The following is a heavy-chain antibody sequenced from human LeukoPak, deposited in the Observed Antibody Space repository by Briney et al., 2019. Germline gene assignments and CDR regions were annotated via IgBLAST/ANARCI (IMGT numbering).Heavy chain of an antibody. CDR3: AKDRSYGDYYFDY. V-gene: IGHV3-30*18. CDR1: GFTFSSYG. Sequence: PGRSLRLSCAASGFTFSSYGMHWVRQAPGKGLEWVAVISYDGSNKYYADSVKGRFTISRDNSKNTLYLQMNSLRAEDTAVYYCAKDRSYGDYYFDYWGQGTLVTVSS. D-gene: IGHD4-17*01. J-gene: IGHJ4*02. CDR2: ISYDGSNK.